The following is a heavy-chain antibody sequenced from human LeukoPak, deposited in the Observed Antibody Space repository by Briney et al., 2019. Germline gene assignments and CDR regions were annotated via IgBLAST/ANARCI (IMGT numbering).Heavy chain of an antibody. D-gene: IGHD3-10*01. CDR3: AGDMVRGVRATGYFDY. CDR1: GFTFSSYA. J-gene: IGHJ4*02. CDR2: ISYDGSNK. Sequence: GGSLRLSCAASGFTFSSYAMHWVRQAPGKGLEWVAVISYDGSNKYYADSVKGRFTISRDNAKNSLYLQMNSLRDEDTAVYYCAGDMVRGVRATGYFDYWGQGTLVTVSS. V-gene: IGHV3-30-3*01.